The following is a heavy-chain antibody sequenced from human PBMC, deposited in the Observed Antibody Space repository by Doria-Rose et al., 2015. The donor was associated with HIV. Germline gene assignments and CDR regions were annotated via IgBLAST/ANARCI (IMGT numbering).Heavy chain of an antibody. CDR3: ARGRGYNYAYSP. V-gene: IGHV4-34*01. D-gene: IGHD5-18*01. CDR1: GGSFSGYY. J-gene: IGHJ5*02. CDR2: IDHSGST. Sequence: QVQLQQWDAGLLKPSETLSPTCAVYGGSFSGYYWSCIRQPPGKGLEWIGDIDHSGSTRDNPSLKSRVTISVDTSKNQFSLNLTSVTAADTAIYYCARGRGYNYAYSPWGQGTLVTVSS.